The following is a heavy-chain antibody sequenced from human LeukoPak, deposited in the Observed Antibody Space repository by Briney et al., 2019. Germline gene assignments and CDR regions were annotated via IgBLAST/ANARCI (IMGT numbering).Heavy chain of an antibody. J-gene: IGHJ3*02. V-gene: IGHV4-39*01. CDR3: ARGFRVVYDYDAFDI. CDR2: IYYGGST. Sequence: PSETLSLTCTVSGGSISSSSYYWGWIRQPPGKGLGWIGSIYYGGSTYYNPSLKSRVTISVDTSKNQFSLRLSSVTAADTAVYYCARGFRVVYDYDAFDIWGQGTMVTVSS. D-gene: IGHD5-12*01. CDR1: GGSISSSSYY.